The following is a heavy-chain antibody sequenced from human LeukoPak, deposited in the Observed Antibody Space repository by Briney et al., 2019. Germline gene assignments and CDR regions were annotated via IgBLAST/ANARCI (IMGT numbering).Heavy chain of an antibody. CDR3: SGSYSQVGAFDI. Sequence: ASVKVSCKASGYTFTSYGISWVRQAPGQGLEWMGWISAYNGNTNYAQRLQGRVTMTTDTSTSTAYMELRSLRSDDTAVYYCSGSYSQVGAFDIWGQGTMVTVSS. CDR1: GYTFTSYG. J-gene: IGHJ3*02. V-gene: IGHV1-18*01. CDR2: ISAYNGNT. D-gene: IGHD1-26*01.